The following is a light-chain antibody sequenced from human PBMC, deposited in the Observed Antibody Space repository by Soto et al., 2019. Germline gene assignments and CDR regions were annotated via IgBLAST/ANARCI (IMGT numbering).Light chain of an antibody. CDR1: SSDVGYYNR. V-gene: IGLV2-18*02. J-gene: IGLJ1*01. Sequence: QSALTQPPSVSGSPGQSVAISCTGTSSDVGYYNRVSWYQQPPGTAPKLMIYDVSNRPSGIPDRFSGSKSGNAASLTISGLQAEDEADYYCSSYKTSSTYVFGPGTKVSVL. CDR2: DVS. CDR3: SSYKTSSTYV.